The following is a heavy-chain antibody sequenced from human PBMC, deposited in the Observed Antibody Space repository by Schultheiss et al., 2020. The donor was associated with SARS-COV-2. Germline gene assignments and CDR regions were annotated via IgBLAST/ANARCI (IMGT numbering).Heavy chain of an antibody. V-gene: IGHV3-13*01. CDR2: IGTAGDT. Sequence: GESLKISCAASGFTFSSYDMHWVRQATGKGLEWVSAIGTAGDTYYPGSVKGRFTISRENAKNSLYLQMNSLRAGDTAVYYCAREVGLCGGDCYGHMDVWGKGTTVTVSS. J-gene: IGHJ6*03. D-gene: IGHD2-21*01. CDR3: AREVGLCGGDCYGHMDV. CDR1: GFTFSSYD.